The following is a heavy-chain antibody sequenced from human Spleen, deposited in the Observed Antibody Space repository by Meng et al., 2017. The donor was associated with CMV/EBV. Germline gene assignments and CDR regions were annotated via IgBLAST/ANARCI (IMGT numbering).Heavy chain of an antibody. D-gene: IGHD3-3*01. Sequence: GGSLRLSCKASGYSFSNYWIGWVRQMPGKGLEWMGIIYPGDSDTRYSPSFEGQVTLSVDKSINTAYLQWGSLKASDTAMYYCGRLNVFADFGVILIGSPYFFDYWGQGVLVTVSS. CDR1: GYSFSNYW. CDR2: IYPGDSDT. CDR3: GRLNVFADFGVILIGSPYFFDY. J-gene: IGHJ4*02. V-gene: IGHV5-51*01.